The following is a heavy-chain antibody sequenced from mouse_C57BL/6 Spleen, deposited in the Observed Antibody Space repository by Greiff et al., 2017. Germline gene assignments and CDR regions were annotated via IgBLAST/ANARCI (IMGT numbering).Heavy chain of an antibody. CDR1: GISITTGNYR. D-gene: IGHD4-1*01. Sequence: ESGPGLVKPSQTVFLTCTVTGISITTGNYRWSWIRQFPGNKLEWIGYIYYSGTITYNPSLTSRTTITRDTPKNQFFLEMNSLTAEDTATYYCARERGTGKAYYAMDYWGQGTSVTVSS. CDR3: ARERGTGKAYYAMDY. CDR2: IYYSGTI. J-gene: IGHJ4*01. V-gene: IGHV3-5*01.